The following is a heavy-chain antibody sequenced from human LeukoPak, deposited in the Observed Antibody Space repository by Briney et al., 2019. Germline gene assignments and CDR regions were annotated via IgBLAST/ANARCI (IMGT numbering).Heavy chain of an antibody. CDR1: GYTFTGYY. CDR2: INPNSGGT. V-gene: IGHV1-2*02. CDR3: ARVSLYGSWHLKGFDY. J-gene: IGHJ4*02. D-gene: IGHD6-13*01. Sequence: ASVKVSCKASGYTFTGYYMHWVRQAPGQGLEWMGWINPNSGGTNYAQKFQGRVTMTRDTSISTAYMELSSLRSEDTAVYYCARVSLYGSWHLKGFDYWGQGTLVTVSS.